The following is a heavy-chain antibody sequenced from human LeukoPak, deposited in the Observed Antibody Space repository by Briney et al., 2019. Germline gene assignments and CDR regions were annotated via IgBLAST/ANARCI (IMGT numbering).Heavy chain of an antibody. CDR1: GFTVSNNY. V-gene: IGHV3-53*01. D-gene: IGHD3-3*01. J-gene: IGHJ2*01. Sequence: GGSLRLSCAASGFTVSNNYMSWVRQAPGKKLEWVSDIYSDGTTFYADSVRGRFTISRDNSKNTLYLQMNSLRAEDTAVYHCARYDFILISYFDLWGRGALVTVSS. CDR2: IYSDGTT. CDR3: ARYDFILISYFDL.